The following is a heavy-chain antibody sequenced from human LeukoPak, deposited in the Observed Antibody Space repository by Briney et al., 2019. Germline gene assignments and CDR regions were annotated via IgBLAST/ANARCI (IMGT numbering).Heavy chain of an antibody. V-gene: IGHV1-2*06. CDR1: GYTFTGYY. CDR3: ARDRQGIAVAGTPPYFDY. D-gene: IGHD6-19*01. CDR2: INPNSGGT. J-gene: IGHJ4*02. Sequence: ASVKVSCKASGYTFTGYYMHWVRQAPGQGLEWMGRINPNSGGTNYAQKFQGRVTMTRDTSISTAYMELIRLRSDDTAVYYCARDRQGIAVAGTPPYFDYWGQGTLVTVSS.